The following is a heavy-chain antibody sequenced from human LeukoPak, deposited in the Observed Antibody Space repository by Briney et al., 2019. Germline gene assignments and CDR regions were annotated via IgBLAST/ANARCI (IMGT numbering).Heavy chain of an antibody. J-gene: IGHJ4*02. CDR3: ARSRADTLYSSSWYFGPTRMRNVPPIENFDY. CDR2: INHSGST. V-gene: IGHV4-34*01. CDR1: GGSFSGYY. Sequence: SETLSLTCAVYGGSFSGYYWSWIRQPPGKGLEWIGEINHSGSTNYNPSLKSRVTISVDTSKNQFSLKLSSVTAADTAVYYCARSRADTLYSSSWYFGPTRMRNVPPIENFDYWGQGTLVTVSS. D-gene: IGHD6-13*01.